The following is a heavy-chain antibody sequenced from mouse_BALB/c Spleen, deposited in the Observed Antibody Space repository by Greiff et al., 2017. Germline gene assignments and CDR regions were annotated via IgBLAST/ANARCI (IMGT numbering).Heavy chain of an antibody. CDR2: ISSGSSTI. V-gene: IGHV5-17*02. J-gene: IGHJ3*01. Sequence: EVQRVESGGGLVQPGGSRKLSCAASGFTFSSFGMHWVRQAPEKGLEWVAYISSGSSTIYYADTVKGRFTISRDNPKNTLFLQMTSLRSEDTAMYYCARGKPAWFAYWGQGTLVTVSA. CDR3: ARGKPAWFAY. D-gene: IGHD6-1*01. CDR1: GFTFSSFG.